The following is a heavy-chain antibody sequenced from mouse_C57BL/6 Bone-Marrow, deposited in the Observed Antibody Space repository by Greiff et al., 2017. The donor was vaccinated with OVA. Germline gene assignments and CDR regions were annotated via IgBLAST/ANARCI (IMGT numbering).Heavy chain of an antibody. J-gene: IGHJ4*01. CDR3: ARITTVVARYAMDY. CDR1: GFSLSTSGMG. V-gene: IGHV8-12*01. D-gene: IGHD1-1*01. CDR2: IYWDDDK. Sequence: QVTLKECGPGILQSSQTLSLTCSFSGFSLSTSGMGVSWIRQPSGKGLEWLAHIYWDDDKRYNPSLKSRLTISKDTSRNQVFLKITSVDTADTATYYCARITTVVARYAMDYWGQGTSVTVSS.